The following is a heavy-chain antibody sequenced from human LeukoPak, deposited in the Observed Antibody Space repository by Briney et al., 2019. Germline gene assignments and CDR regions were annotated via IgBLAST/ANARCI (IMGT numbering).Heavy chain of an antibody. CDR3: ARDIVVVPAAHNWFDP. CDR2: IKQDGSEK. Sequence: GGSLRLSCAASGFTFSSYWMSWVRQAPGKGLEWVANIKQDGSEKYYVGSVKGRFTISRDNAKNSLYLQMNSLRAEDTAVYYCARDIVVVPAAHNWFDPWGQGTPVTVSS. J-gene: IGHJ5*02. D-gene: IGHD2-2*01. V-gene: IGHV3-7*01. CDR1: GFTFSSYW.